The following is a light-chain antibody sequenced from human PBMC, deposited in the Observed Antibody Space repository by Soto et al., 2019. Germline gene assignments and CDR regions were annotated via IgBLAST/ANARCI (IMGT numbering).Light chain of an antibody. Sequence: QSALAQPASVSGSPGQSITISCSGTSSDVGGYNYVSWYQYHPGKAPKLLIYEVTNRPSGVSNRFSGSKSGNTASLTISGLQAEDEAAYYCKSYTSISTWVFGGGTKVTVL. CDR3: KSYTSISTWV. CDR1: SSDVGGYNY. J-gene: IGLJ3*02. V-gene: IGLV2-14*01. CDR2: EVT.